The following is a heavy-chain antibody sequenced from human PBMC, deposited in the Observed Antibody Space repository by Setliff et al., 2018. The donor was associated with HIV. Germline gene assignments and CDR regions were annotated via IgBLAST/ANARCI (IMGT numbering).Heavy chain of an antibody. J-gene: IGHJ3*01. CDR2: IFTTGST. V-gene: IGHV4-61*09. D-gene: IGHD6-19*01. Sequence: SETLSLTCTVTGDSISSGSSYWSWIRQPAGTGLEWIGHIFTTGSTKYNPSLRSRAAISLDTSTNSFSLQLHSLTAGDTAEYFCARAGMAVISSAFHVWGQGSWVTVS. CDR1: GDSISSGSSY. CDR3: ARAGMAVISSAFHV.